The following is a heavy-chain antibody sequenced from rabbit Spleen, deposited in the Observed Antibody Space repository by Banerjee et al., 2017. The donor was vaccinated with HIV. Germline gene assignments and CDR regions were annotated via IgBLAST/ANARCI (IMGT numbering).Heavy chain of an antibody. CDR3: ARNYVNVFDP. V-gene: IGHV1S40*01. CDR1: GFSFSNHYY. D-gene: IGHD1-1*01. CDR2: IDISDGDT. Sequence: QSLEESGGDLVKPGASLALTCTASGFSFSNHYYMCWVRQAPGKGLEWIACIDISDGDTDYANWPKGRFTISKASSTTVTLQMTSLTAADTATYFCARNYVNVFDPWGPGTLVTVS. J-gene: IGHJ2*01.